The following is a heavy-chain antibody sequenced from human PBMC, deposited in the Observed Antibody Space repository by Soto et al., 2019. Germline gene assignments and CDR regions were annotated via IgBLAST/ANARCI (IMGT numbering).Heavy chain of an antibody. CDR2: VVPIVGTP. CDR1: GGTFNSYA. J-gene: IGHJ4*02. D-gene: IGHD6-6*01. V-gene: IGHV1-69*13. Sequence: GASVKVSCKASGGTFNSYAISWVRQAPGQGLEWMGGVVPIVGTPNYAQKFQGRVTITADESTSTVYMELSSLISEDTAVYFCARGYSSSSDPFDYWGQGTLVTVSS. CDR3: ARGYSSSSDPFDY.